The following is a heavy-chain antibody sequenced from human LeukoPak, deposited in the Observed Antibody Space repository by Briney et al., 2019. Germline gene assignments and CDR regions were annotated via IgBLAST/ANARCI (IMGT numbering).Heavy chain of an antibody. CDR3: VRGSPGYSSSWHAY. CDR1: GFSFGKYW. CDR2: IKLDGSEK. Sequence: PGGSLRLSCVASGFSFGKYWMSWVRQAPGKGLEWVANIKLDGSEKNYVDSVRGRFTISRDDAKNTMYLQMNSLRAEDTAMYYCVRGSPGYSSSWHAYWGQGTLVTVSS. J-gene: IGHJ4*02. V-gene: IGHV3-7*01. D-gene: IGHD6-13*01.